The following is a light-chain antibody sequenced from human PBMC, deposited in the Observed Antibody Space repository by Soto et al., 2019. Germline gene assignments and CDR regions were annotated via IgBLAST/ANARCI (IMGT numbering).Light chain of an antibody. CDR1: SSDVGGYNY. CDR2: EVN. Sequence: QSVLTQPPSASGSPGQSVAISCTGTSSDVGGYNYVSWYQLHPGKAPKLMIYEVNLRPSGVPDRFSGSKSDNTASLTVSGLQAEDEADYYCSSYAGNNNYVFGTGTKVTVL. J-gene: IGLJ1*01. V-gene: IGLV2-8*01. CDR3: SSYAGNNNYV.